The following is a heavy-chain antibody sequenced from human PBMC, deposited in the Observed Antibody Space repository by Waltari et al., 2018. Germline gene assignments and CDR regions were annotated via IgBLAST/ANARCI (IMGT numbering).Heavy chain of an antibody. V-gene: IGHV1-2*06. J-gene: IGHJ6*03. CDR1: GYTFTGYY. Sequence: QVQLVQSGAEVKKPGASVKVSCKASGYTFTGYYMHWVRQAPGQGLEWMGRINPNSGGTNYAQKFQGRVTMTRDTSISTAYMELSRLRSDDTAVYYCARDPRYYDFWSGYDYYYYYMDVWGKGTTVTVSS. CDR3: ARDPRYYDFWSGYDYYYYYMDV. D-gene: IGHD3-3*01. CDR2: INPNSGGT.